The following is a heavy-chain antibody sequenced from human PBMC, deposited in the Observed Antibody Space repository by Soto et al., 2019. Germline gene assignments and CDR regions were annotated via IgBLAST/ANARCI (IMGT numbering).Heavy chain of an antibody. J-gene: IGHJ3*02. CDR3: DRVLRYFEWYIMEDFDI. CDR1: VDSIIMGNYS. CDR2: IYHSGRP. V-gene: IGHV4-30-2*01. Sequence: SSTXSLTCTFSVDSIIMGNYSLSWVRQPPGNGLDWIGYIYHSGRPYYNPSLKSRVTMSVDTSSNQFSLKLSPVTAADTDIYFCDRVLRYFEWYIMEDFDIWGQGTMV. D-gene: IGHD3-9*01.